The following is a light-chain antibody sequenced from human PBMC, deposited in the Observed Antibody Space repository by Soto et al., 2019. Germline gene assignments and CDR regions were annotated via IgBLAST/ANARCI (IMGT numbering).Light chain of an antibody. CDR1: SSDIGAYNY. V-gene: IGLV2-14*01. CDR3: NSYTTLSNRV. Sequence: QSALTQPASVSGSPGQSITISCTGTSSDIGAYNYVSWYQQHPGKAPKLLIYEVTNRPSGVSDRFSGSKSGNTASLTNSGLQAEDEANYYCNSYTTLSNRVFGTGTKLTVL. J-gene: IGLJ1*01. CDR2: EVT.